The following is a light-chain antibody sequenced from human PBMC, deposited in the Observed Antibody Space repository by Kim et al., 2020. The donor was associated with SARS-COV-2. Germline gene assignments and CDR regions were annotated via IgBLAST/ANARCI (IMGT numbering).Light chain of an antibody. Sequence: LVPGDSATLYCRASQSVSSYLAWYQQKPGQAPRLLIYDASNRAPGIPARFSGSGSGTDFTLTINSLEPEDFAVYYCQQRSDWPPAFGGGTKVDIK. CDR1: QSVSSY. V-gene: IGKV3-11*01. CDR3: QQRSDWPPA. J-gene: IGKJ4*01. CDR2: DAS.